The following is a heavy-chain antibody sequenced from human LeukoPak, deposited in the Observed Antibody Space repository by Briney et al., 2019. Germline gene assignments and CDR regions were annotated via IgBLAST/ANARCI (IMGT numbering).Heavy chain of an antibody. CDR1: GGSISTYY. CDR3: AGGGWSFDAFDF. V-gene: IGHV4-59*08. Sequence: SETLSLTCSVSGGSISTYYWSWIRQPPGKGLEWIGYIHHSGSTNYSPSLKSRVTISVDTSKNRFSLRLSSLTAADMAVYFCAGGGWSFDAFDFWGQGTMVTVSS. J-gene: IGHJ3*01. CDR2: IHHSGST. D-gene: IGHD6-19*01.